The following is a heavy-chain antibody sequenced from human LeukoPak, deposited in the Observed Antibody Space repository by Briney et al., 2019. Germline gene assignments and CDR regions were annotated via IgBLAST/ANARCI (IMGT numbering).Heavy chain of an antibody. J-gene: IGHJ3*02. Sequence: LPETLSLTCTVSGGSIGSYYWSWLRQPPGEGLGWIGYIYYSGNTNYNTSLKSRVTISVDTSKNQFSLNLSSVTAADTAVYYCARGPPGKENAFDIWGQGTMVTVSS. CDR2: IYYSGNT. CDR1: GGSIGSYY. D-gene: IGHD2-2*01. V-gene: IGHV4-59*01. CDR3: ARGPPGKENAFDI.